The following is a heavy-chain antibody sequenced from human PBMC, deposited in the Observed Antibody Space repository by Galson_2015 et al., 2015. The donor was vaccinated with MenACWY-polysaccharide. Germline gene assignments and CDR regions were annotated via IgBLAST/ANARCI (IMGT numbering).Heavy chain of an antibody. CDR2: IIPIFGTA. V-gene: IGHV1-69*13. CDR1: GGTFSSYA. Sequence: SVKVSCKVSGGTFSSYAISWVRQAPGQGLEWMGGIIPIFGTANYAQKFQGRVTITADESTSTAYMELSSLRSEDTAVYYCARHHDSAAHWYFDLWGRGSLVTVSS. D-gene: IGHD2-2*01. CDR3: ARHHDSAAHWYFDL. J-gene: IGHJ2*01.